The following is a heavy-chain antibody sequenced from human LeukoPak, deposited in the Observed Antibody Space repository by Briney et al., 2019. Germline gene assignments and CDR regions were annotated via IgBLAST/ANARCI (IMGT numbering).Heavy chain of an antibody. J-gene: IGHJ4*02. V-gene: IGHV4-59*12. CDR3: ARDREVGATGYYFDN. CDR1: GFTFSSYG. D-gene: IGHD1-26*01. Sequence: GSLRLSCAASGFTFSSYGMHWIRQPPGKGLEWIGHIFHSGRTSYNPSLKSRVIISLDTSKNQFSLKLSSVTAADTAVYYCARDREVGATGYYFDNWGQGTLVMVSS. CDR2: IFHSGRT.